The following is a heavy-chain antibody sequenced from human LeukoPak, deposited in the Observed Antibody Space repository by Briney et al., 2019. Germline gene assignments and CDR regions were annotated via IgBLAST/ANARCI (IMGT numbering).Heavy chain of an antibody. J-gene: IGHJ4*02. CDR1: GFIFGNYA. Sequence: GGSLRLSCVAPGFIFGNYAIHWVRQAPGKGLEWVSLISGDGGSTFYADSVKGRFTISRDNSKNSLSLQMSSLRSEDTALYYCARESETSGWYDYWGQGTLVTVSS. V-gene: IGHV3-43*02. CDR2: ISGDGGST. CDR3: ARESETSGWYDY. D-gene: IGHD6-19*01.